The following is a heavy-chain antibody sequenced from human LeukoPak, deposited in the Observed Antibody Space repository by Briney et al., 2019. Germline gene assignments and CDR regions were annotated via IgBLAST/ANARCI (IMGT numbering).Heavy chain of an antibody. CDR2: IDTTSSTI. J-gene: IGHJ6*04. Sequence: GSLRLSCAASEFTFRTYSMNWVRQAPGKGLEWVSYIDTTSSTIYYADSVKGRFTISRDNAQNSLYLQMNSLRAEDTAVYYCAELGITMIGGVWGKGTTVTISS. CDR1: EFTFRTYS. V-gene: IGHV3-48*01. CDR3: AELGITMIGGV. D-gene: IGHD3-10*02.